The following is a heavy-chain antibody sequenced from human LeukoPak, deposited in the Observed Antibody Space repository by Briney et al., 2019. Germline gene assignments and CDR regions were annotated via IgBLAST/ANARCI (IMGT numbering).Heavy chain of an antibody. CDR1: GYTLTELS. J-gene: IGHJ4*02. V-gene: IGHV1-24*01. CDR2: FDPEDGET. Sequence: ASVTVSCTVSGYTLTELSMHWVRQAPGKGLEWMGGFDPEDGETIYAQKFQGRVTMTEDTSTDTAYMELSSLRSEDTAVYYCAASPELRWYNPGVDCWGQGTLVTVSS. CDR3: AASPELRWYNPGVDC. D-gene: IGHD4-23*01.